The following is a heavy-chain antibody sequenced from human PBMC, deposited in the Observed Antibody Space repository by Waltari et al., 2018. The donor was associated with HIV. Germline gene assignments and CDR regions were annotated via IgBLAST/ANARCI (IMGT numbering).Heavy chain of an antibody. CDR3: ARGVAMDY. D-gene: IGHD3-3*01. CDR2: INAGNGIT. J-gene: IGHJ4*02. Sequence: QVQLVQSGAEVKKPGASVKLSCKASGYTFSRFPMHWVRQAPGQRLEWMGWINAGNGITEYSQKFQGRVTLTRDTSASTAYMELSSLRSEDTAVYYCARGVAMDYWGQGTLVTVSS. V-gene: IGHV1-3*01. CDR1: GYTFSRFP.